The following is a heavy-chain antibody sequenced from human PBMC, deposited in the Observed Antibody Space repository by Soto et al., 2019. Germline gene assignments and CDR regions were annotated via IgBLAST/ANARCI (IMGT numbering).Heavy chain of an antibody. J-gene: IGHJ4*02. CDR1: GGSISSYY. Sequence: PSETLSLTCTVSGGSISSYYWSWIRQNPGKGLEWIGYIFYSGSTNYNPSLQSRVTISVEASKNQVSLKLRSVTAADTAVYYCARVRTLERRYFDYWGQGALVTVSS. D-gene: IGHD1-1*01. V-gene: IGHV4-59*01. CDR2: IFYSGST. CDR3: ARVRTLERRYFDY.